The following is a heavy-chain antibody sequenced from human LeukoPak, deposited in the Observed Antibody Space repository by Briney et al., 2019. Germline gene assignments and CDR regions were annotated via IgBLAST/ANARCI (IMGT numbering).Heavy chain of an antibody. V-gene: IGHV3-21*01. CDR2: ISSSSSYI. CDR1: GFTFSSYS. Sequence: PGGSLRLSCAASGFTFSSYSMNWVRQAPGKGLEWVSSISSSSSYIYYADSVKGRFTISRDNAKNSLYLQMNSLRAEDTAVCYCARVGGRRSYYYDSSGYYYFDYWGQGTLVTVSS. D-gene: IGHD3-22*01. CDR3: ARVGGRRSYYYDSSGYYYFDY. J-gene: IGHJ4*02.